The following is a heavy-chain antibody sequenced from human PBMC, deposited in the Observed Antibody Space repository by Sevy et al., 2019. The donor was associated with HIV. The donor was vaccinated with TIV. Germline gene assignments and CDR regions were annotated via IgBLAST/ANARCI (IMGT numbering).Heavy chain of an antibody. D-gene: IGHD4-17*01. CDR2: IWFDGSNT. V-gene: IGHV3-33*08. CDR1: GFTFSSYT. Sequence: GGSLRLSCAASGFTFSSYTMHWVRQAPGKGLEWVAVIWFDGSNTYYADSVKGRFTISRDIAKNTLHLQMNSLRAEDTAVYYCARDLEFYDSGDYGPAFMPDYWGQGTLVTVSS. CDR3: ARDLEFYDSGDYGPAFMPDY. J-gene: IGHJ4*02.